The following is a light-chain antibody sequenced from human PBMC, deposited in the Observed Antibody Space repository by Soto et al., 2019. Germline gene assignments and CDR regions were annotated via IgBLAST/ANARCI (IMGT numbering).Light chain of an antibody. Sequence: DIPMTQSPSTLSASVGDSVTITCRAGQSISTCLARYQQKPGQAPKLLISAAFNLENGVSSGCCGSGSGAEFTLTISSLQPDDFATYYCQQYNTYSWTFGQGTKV. CDR1: QSISTC. V-gene: IGKV1-5*01. J-gene: IGKJ1*01. CDR3: QQYNTYSWT. CDR2: AAF.